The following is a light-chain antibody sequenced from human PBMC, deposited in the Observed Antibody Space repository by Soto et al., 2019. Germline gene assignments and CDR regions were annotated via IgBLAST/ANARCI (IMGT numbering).Light chain of an antibody. J-gene: IGKJ1*01. CDR3: QQYNSYPWT. Sequence: DIQMTQSPSTLSASVGDRVTITCRASQSISGWLAWYQQKPGKDPKLLIYDVSSLESGVPSRFSGSGSGTEFTLAISSLQPDDFATYYCQQYNSYPWTFGQGTKVEIK. CDR1: QSISGW. CDR2: DVS. V-gene: IGKV1-5*01.